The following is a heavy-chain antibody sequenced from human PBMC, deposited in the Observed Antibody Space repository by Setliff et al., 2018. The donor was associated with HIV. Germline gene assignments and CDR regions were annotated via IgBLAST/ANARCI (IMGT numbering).Heavy chain of an antibody. V-gene: IGHV3-30*07. J-gene: IGHJ4*02. CDR1: GFSVSSNY. D-gene: IGHD4-17*01. Sequence: SLRLSCAVSGFSVSSNYMGWVRQAPGKGLEWVAVISYDGSHKYYADSVMGRFTISRDYSNNTLYLQMHSLRAEDTAVYYCTPTDYGGSDYWGQGTLVTVSS. CDR3: TPTDYGGSDY. CDR2: ISYDGSHK.